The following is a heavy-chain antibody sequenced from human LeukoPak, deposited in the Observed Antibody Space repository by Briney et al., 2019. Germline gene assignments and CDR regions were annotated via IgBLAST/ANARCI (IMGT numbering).Heavy chain of an antibody. CDR2: IYYSGST. CDR1: GGSISSYY. D-gene: IGHD2-15*01. V-gene: IGHV4-59*01. Sequence: RASETLSLTCTVSGGSISSYYWSWIRHPPGKGLEWIWYIYYSGSTNYNPSLKSRVTISVDTSKNQLPLKLSSVTAADTAVYYCERGRAALLGYYYYYMDVWGKGTTVTVSS. J-gene: IGHJ6*03. CDR3: ERGRAALLGYYYYYMDV.